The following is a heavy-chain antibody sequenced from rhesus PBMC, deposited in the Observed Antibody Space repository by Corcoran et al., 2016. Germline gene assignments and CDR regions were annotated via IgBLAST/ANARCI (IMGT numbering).Heavy chain of an antibody. D-gene: IGHD6-25*01. V-gene: IGHV4-169*01. Sequence: QLQLQESGPGLVKPSETLSVTCAVSGGSISSSYWSWIRQAPGKGLDWIGYIYGSGSSTNYNPSLKSRVSLSVDTSKNQLCLKLSSVTAADTAVYYCARTNTGYSGSFHFDYWGQGVLVTVSS. J-gene: IGHJ4*01. CDR3: ARTNTGYSGSFHFDY. CDR1: GGSISSSY. CDR2: IYGSGSST.